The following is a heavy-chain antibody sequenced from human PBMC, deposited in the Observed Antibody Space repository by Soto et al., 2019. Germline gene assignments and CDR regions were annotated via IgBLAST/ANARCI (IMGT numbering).Heavy chain of an antibody. CDR1: GGSISSYY. V-gene: IGHV4-59*01. CDR3: AKLRVFCLAARPCGWFDP. D-gene: IGHD6-6*01. Sequence: SETLSLTCTVSGGSISSYYWSWIRQPPGKGLEWIGYIYYGGSTNYNPSLKSRVTISVDTSKNQFSLKLSSVTAADTAVYYCAKLRVFCLAARPCGWFDPWGQGTLVNVSS. J-gene: IGHJ5*02. CDR2: IYYGGST.